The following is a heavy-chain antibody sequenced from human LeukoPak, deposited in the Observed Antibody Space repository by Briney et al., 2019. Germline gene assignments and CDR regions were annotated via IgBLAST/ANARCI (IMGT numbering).Heavy chain of an antibody. Sequence: SETLSLTCTVSGGSISSGDYYWSWIRQPPGKGLEWIGYIYYSGSTYYNPSLKSRVTISVDTSKNQFSLKLSSVTAADTAVYYCATSPGYCSSTSCYWVSYYFDYWGQGTLVTVSS. CDR3: ATSPGYCSSTSCYWVSYYFDY. J-gene: IGHJ4*02. CDR1: GGSISSGDYY. D-gene: IGHD2-2*01. V-gene: IGHV4-30-4*01. CDR2: IYYSGST.